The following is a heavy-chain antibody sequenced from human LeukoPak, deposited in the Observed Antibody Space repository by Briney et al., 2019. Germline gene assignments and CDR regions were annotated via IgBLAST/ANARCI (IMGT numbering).Heavy chain of an antibody. CDR1: GGSISVSNC. D-gene: IGHD3-22*01. J-gene: IGHJ3*02. Sequence: SGTLSLTCAVSGGSISVSNCWSWVRQPPGRGLEWIGEIYHSGSTNYNPSLKSRVTISIAKSKNQFSLKLSSVTAVDTAVYYCARLQRVTMNAFDIWGQGTMVTVSS. CDR2: IYHSGST. V-gene: IGHV4-4*02. CDR3: ARLQRVTMNAFDI.